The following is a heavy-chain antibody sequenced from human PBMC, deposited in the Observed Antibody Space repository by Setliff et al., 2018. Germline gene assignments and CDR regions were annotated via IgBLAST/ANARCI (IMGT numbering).Heavy chain of an antibody. Sequence: GGSLRLSCAASGFTFSSYAMSWVRQAPGKGLEWVSAISGGGGSTYYADSVKGRFTISRDNAKNSLYLQMNSLRVEDTALYYCAIGGVQRRSSGTYFWNWGQGTLVTVSS. V-gene: IGHV3-23*01. J-gene: IGHJ4*02. CDR3: AIGGVQRRSSGTYFWN. CDR1: GFTFSSYA. CDR2: ISGGGGST. D-gene: IGHD1-26*01.